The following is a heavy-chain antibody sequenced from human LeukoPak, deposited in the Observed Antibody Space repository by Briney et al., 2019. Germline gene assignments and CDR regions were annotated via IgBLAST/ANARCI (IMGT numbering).Heavy chain of an antibody. D-gene: IGHD3-9*01. J-gene: IGHJ4*02. Sequence: GGSLRLSCASSGFTFNNYAMSWVRQAPGKGLEWVSSASGSGGNTYYADSVRGRFTVSRDNARKSLHLQMNSLRAEDTAVYYCARAQNYDILTGALDYWGQGTLVTVSS. CDR2: ASGSGGNT. V-gene: IGHV3-23*01. CDR1: GFTFNNYA. CDR3: ARAQNYDILTGALDY.